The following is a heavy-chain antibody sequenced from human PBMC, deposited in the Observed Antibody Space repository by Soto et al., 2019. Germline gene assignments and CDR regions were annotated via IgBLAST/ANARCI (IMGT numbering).Heavy chain of an antibody. Sequence: GASVKVTCKDSGYSFTSYGISWVRQAPGQRHEKMGWISAYNGNTNYTQKLQGRVTMTTDTSTSTAYMELRSLRSDDTVVYYCSRPLHGIPYSGIYVRAQRTTVPVSS. CDR2: ISAYNGNT. D-gene: IGHD4-4*01. CDR1: GYSFTSYG. V-gene: IGHV1-18*01. J-gene: IGHJ6*02. CDR3: SRPLHGIPYSGIYV.